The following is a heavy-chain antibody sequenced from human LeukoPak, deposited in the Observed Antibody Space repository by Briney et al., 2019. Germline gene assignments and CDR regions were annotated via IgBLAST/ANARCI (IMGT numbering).Heavy chain of an antibody. J-gene: IGHJ5*02. Sequence: GGSLRLSCTGSGFTFSSYTMNWVRQAPGKGLEWVSSISPSGASTFHAESVKGRFTISRDNAKRSLYFQMNALGGDDTAVYYCVRDYLGESGAGGPWGQGTLVTVSS. CDR3: VRDYLGESGAGGP. CDR2: ISPSGAST. V-gene: IGHV3-21*01. D-gene: IGHD3-10*01. CDR1: GFTFSSYT.